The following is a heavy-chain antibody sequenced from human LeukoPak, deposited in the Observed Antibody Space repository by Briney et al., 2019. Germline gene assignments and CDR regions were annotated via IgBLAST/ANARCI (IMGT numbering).Heavy chain of an antibody. V-gene: IGHV3-30*18. J-gene: IGHJ6*02. Sequence: GGSLRLSCAASGFTFSSYGMHWVRQAPGKGLEWAAVISYDGSNKYYADSVKGRFTISRDNSKNTLYLQMNSLRAEDTAVYYCAKDRGTRPPIDPPDVWGQGTTVTVSS. CDR1: GFTFSSYG. CDR2: ISYDGSNK. D-gene: IGHD1-14*01. CDR3: AKDRGTRPPIDPPDV.